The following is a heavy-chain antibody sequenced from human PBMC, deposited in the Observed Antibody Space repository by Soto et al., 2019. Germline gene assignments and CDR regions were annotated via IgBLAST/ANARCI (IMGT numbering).Heavy chain of an antibody. CDR3: ARVKAQILSSGWYGGDDI. V-gene: IGHV3-23*01. CDR2: IRGSGGNT. J-gene: IGHJ3*02. D-gene: IGHD6-19*01. Sequence: EVQLLESGGGLVQPGGSLRLSCAASGFTFSTYAMSWVRQAPGKGLEWVATIRGSGGNTHYADSVKGRFTTSRDNSENTVYLQMNRLRAEDTAVYYCARVKAQILSSGWYGGDDIWGHVTMVNVSS. CDR1: GFTFSTYA.